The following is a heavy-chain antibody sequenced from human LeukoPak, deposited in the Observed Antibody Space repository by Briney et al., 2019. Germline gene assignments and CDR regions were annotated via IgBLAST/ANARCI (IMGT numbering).Heavy chain of an antibody. CDR3: ARETIFGVVHGNNWFDP. J-gene: IGHJ5*02. V-gene: IGHV4-34*01. Sequence: PSETLSLTCTVPGSISGYYWSWIRQPPGKGLEWIGEINHSGSTNYNPSLKSRVTISVDTSKNQFSLKLSSVTAADTAVYYCARETIFGVVHGNNWFDPWGQGTLVTVSS. CDR2: INHSGST. CDR1: GSISGYY. D-gene: IGHD3-3*01.